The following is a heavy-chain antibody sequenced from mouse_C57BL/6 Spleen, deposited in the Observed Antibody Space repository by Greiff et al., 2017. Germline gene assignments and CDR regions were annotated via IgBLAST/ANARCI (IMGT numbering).Heavy chain of an antibody. Sequence: QVQLKQPGAELVRPGSSVKLSCKASGYTFTSYWMHWVKQRPIQGLEWIGNIDPSDSETHYNQKFKDKATLTVDKSSSTAYMQLSSLTSEDSAVYYCARYGYDGGFAYWGQGTLVTVSA. CDR1: GYTFTSYW. D-gene: IGHD2-2*01. CDR3: ARYGYDGGFAY. J-gene: IGHJ3*01. V-gene: IGHV1-52*01. CDR2: IDPSDSET.